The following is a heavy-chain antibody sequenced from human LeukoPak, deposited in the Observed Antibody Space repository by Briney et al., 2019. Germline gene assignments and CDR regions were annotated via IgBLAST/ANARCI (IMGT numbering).Heavy chain of an antibody. D-gene: IGHD7-27*01. V-gene: IGHV4-59*01. CDR3: ATNTGTVFDY. CDR1: GGSITPYY. Sequence: SETLSLTCTVSGGSITPYYLTWIRQPPGRGLEWIGYVYYDGSNDYNPSLRSRVTILLDMSKHQFSLKLTSVAAADTAAYYCATNTGTVFDYWGQGILVTVSS. CDR2: VYYDGSN. J-gene: IGHJ4*02.